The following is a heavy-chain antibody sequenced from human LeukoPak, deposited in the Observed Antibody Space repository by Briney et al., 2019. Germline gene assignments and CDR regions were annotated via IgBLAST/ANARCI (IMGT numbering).Heavy chain of an antibody. CDR2: ISATGFTT. V-gene: IGHV3-23*01. D-gene: IGHD1-26*01. CDR1: GFTFSSHT. Sequence: SGGSLRLSCAASGFTFSSHTMSWVRQAPGKGLEWISVISATGFTTYHTDSVKGRFTISRDNSKNMLYLQMDGLRAEDTAIYFCTKDVQVGPTRGFFHFWGQGTLVTVSS. CDR3: TKDVQVGPTRGFFHF. J-gene: IGHJ4*03.